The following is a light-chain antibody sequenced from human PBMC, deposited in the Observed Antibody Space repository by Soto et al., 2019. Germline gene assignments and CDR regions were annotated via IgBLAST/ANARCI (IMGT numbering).Light chain of an antibody. CDR1: SRDVGSYKY. V-gene: IGLV2-14*01. CDR2: EVS. J-gene: IGLJ3*02. CDR3: TSYTSNTTWV. Sequence: QSALTQPASVSGSPGQSITISCTGTSRDVGSYKYVSWYQQHPGKAPKLMIYEVSNRPSGVSNRFSGSKSGNTASLTISGLQAEDEADYYCTSYTSNTTWVFGGGTKLTVL.